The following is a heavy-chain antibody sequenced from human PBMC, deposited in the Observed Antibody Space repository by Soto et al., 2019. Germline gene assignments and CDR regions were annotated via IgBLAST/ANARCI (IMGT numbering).Heavy chain of an antibody. Sequence: PSETLSLTWTVSGGSISSYYWSWIRQPPGKGLEWIGYIYYSGSTNYNPSLKSRVTISVDTSKNQFSLKLSSVTAADTAVYYCARDGMRGSSSHYYMYVWGKGTTVTVSS. CDR3: ARDGMRGSSSHYYMYV. J-gene: IGHJ6*03. CDR1: GGSISSYY. V-gene: IGHV4-59*01. D-gene: IGHD6-13*01. CDR2: IYYSGST.